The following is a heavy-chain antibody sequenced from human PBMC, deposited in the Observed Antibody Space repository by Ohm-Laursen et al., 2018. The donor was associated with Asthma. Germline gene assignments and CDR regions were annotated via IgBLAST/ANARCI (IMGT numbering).Heavy chain of an antibody. CDR1: GFTFSSYS. Sequence: SLRLSCSASGFTFSSYSMNWVRQAPGKGLEWVSYITSYSSTTYYADSVKGRFTISRDNAKNSLYLQMNSLRDEDTAVYYCARDGYYYDSSGYSRIIDYWGQGTLVTVSS. CDR3: ARDGYYYDSSGYSRIIDY. CDR2: ITSYSSTT. J-gene: IGHJ4*02. V-gene: IGHV3-48*02. D-gene: IGHD3-22*01.